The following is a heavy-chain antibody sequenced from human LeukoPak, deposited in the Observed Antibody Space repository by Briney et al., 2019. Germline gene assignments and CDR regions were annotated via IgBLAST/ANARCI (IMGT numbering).Heavy chain of an antibody. CDR2: INSDGSSR. D-gene: IGHD6-13*01. V-gene: IGHV3-74*01. J-gene: IGHJ4*02. CDR3: ASASSHRIAAGGDY. CDR1: GFTFSNYW. Sequence: GGSLRLSCAASGFTFSNYWMHWVRQAPGKGLVWVSRINSDGSSRNYADSVKSRFTISRDNAKNTLYLQMNSLRVEDTAVYYCASASSHRIAAGGDYWGQGTLVTVSS.